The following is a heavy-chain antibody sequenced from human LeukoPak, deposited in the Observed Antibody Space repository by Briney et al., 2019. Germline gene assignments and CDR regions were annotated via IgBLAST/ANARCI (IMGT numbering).Heavy chain of an antibody. J-gene: IGHJ2*01. CDR3: ARLEHWYFDL. Sequence: ASVTVPCPASGYTFNSYGISWVRQAPGQGLEWMGWISAYNGNTNYAQKLQGRVTMTPNTSTSTAYMELRSLRSDDTAVYYCARLEHWYFDLWGRGTLVTVSS. V-gene: IGHV1-18*01. CDR1: GYTFNSYG. D-gene: IGHD5-24*01. CDR2: ISAYNGNT.